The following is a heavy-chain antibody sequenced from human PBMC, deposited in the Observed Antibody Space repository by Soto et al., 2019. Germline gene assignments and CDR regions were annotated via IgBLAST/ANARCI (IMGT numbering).Heavy chain of an antibody. Sequence: EVQLLESGEALAQPGGSLRLSCAASGFTFSSYAMTWVLQAQGKGLEWVALINGGGDRAYYPDFVKGRFTISRDNFKNTLFLQMNNLRGEDTAVYYCARGATIDYWGQGTLVTVSS. CDR2: INGGGDRA. CDR3: ARGATIDY. V-gene: IGHV3-23*01. CDR1: GFTFSSYA. J-gene: IGHJ4*02.